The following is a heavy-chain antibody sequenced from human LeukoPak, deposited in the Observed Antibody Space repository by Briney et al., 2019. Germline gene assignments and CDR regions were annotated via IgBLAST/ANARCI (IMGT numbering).Heavy chain of an antibody. CDR3: ARGLRYCSGGSCYGY. V-gene: IGHV4-34*01. Sequence: SETLSLICAVYGGSFSGYYWSWIRQPPGKGLEWIGEINHSGSTNYNPSLKSRVTISVDTSKNQFSLKLSSVTAADTAVYYCARGLRYCSGGSCYGYWGQGTLVTVSS. CDR1: GGSFSGYY. D-gene: IGHD2-15*01. J-gene: IGHJ4*02. CDR2: INHSGST.